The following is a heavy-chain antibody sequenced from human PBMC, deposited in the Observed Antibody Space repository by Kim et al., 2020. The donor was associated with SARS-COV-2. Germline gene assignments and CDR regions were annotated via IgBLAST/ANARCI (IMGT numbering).Heavy chain of an antibody. CDR3: ARGGWSGCSGGSCYSGAFDV. D-gene: IGHD2-15*01. CDR1: VGTFSSYA. V-gene: IGHV1-69*13. J-gene: IGHJ3*01. Sequence: SVKVSCKASVGTFSSYAISWVRQAPGQGLEWMGGIIPIFGTANYAQKFQGRVTITADESTSTAYLELSSLRSEDTAVYYCARGGWSGCSGGSCYSGAFDVWSQGTMVTVSS. CDR2: IIPIFGTA.